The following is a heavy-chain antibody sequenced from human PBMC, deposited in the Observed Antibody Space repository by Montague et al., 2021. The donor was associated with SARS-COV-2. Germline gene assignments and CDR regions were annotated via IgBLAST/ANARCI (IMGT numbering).Heavy chain of an antibody. Sequence: SETLSLTCTVSGGSISSSSYYWAWIRQPPGKGLEWIGSIYYRGSTYYNPSLKSRVIISVDTSKNRLSLKLSSVTAADTAVYYCATQEDPSGWIPGPFDFWGQGALLTVSS. V-gene: IGHV4-39*01. CDR2: IYYRGST. J-gene: IGHJ4*02. CDR1: GGSISSSSYY. D-gene: IGHD6-19*01. CDR3: ATQEDPSGWIPGPFDF.